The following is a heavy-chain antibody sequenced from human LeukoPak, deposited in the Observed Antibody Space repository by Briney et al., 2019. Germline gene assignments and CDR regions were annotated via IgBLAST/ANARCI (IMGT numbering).Heavy chain of an antibody. D-gene: IGHD3-16*01. Sequence: GGSLRLSCAASGFTFDDYAMHWVRQAPGKGLEWVSGISWNSGSIGYADSVKGRFTISRDNAKNSLYLQMNSLRAEDTAVYYCTGGFGGWGVDYGGQGTRVT. CDR1: GFTFDDYA. V-gene: IGHV3-9*01. J-gene: IGHJ4*02. CDR3: TGGFGGWGVDY. CDR2: ISWNSGSI.